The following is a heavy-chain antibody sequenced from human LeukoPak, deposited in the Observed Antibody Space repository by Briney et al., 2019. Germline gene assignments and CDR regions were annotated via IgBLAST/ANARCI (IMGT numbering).Heavy chain of an antibody. Sequence: GGSLRLSCAASGFTFSNYAMHWVRQAPGKGLEWVTFISYDGTNKYYADSVKGRFTISRDNSKNTLYLQMNSLRVEDTAVYYCARAERNAGVFDYWGQGTLVTVSS. D-gene: IGHD3-3*01. CDR2: ISYDGTNK. CDR1: GFTFSNYA. J-gene: IGHJ4*02. V-gene: IGHV3-30-3*01. CDR3: ARAERNAGVFDY.